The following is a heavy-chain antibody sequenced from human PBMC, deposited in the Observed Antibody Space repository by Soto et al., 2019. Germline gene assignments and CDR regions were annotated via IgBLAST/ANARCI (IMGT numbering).Heavy chain of an antibody. CDR3: AKVLYDSSVSYYFDY. CDR2: ISGGGGST. Sequence: GGSLRLSCAASGFTFDDYAMHWVRQAPGKGLEWVSAISGGGGSTYYADSVKGRFTISRDNSKNTLYLQMNSLRAEDTAVYYCAKVLYDSSVSYYFDYWGQGTLVTVSS. V-gene: IGHV3-23*01. D-gene: IGHD3-22*01. J-gene: IGHJ4*02. CDR1: GFTFDDYA.